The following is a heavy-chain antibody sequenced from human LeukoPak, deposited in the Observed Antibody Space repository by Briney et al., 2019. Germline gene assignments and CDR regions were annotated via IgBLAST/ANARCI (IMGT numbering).Heavy chain of an antibody. Sequence: GGSLRLSCAASGFSFSSYAVTWVRQAPGKGLEWASTISGGGGSTYYADSVKGRFTISRDNSKNTLYLQMNSLRAEDTAVYYCAIGGGAAASRIASGAFDIWGQGTMVTVSS. CDR1: GFSFSSYA. J-gene: IGHJ3*02. CDR2: ISGGGGST. D-gene: IGHD6-13*01. V-gene: IGHV3-23*01. CDR3: AIGGGAAASRIASGAFDI.